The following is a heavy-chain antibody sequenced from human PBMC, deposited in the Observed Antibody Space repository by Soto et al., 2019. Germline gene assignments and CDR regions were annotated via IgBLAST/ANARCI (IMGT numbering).Heavy chain of an antibody. CDR2: ISAYNGNT. CDR3: ARDLWTESGYDPGQLWFTARSEYYFDY. D-gene: IGHD5-18*01. CDR1: GYTFTSYG. V-gene: IGHV1-18*01. J-gene: IGHJ4*02. Sequence: GASVKVSCKASGYTFTSYGISWVRQAPRQGLEWMGWISAYNGNTNYAQKLQGRVTMTTDTSTSTAYMELRSLRSDDTAVYYCARDLWTESGYDPGQLWFTARSEYYFDYWGQGTLVTVSS.